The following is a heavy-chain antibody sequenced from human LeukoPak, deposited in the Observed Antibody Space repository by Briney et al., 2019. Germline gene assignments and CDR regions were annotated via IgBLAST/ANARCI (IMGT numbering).Heavy chain of an antibody. Sequence: GASVKVSCKASGGTFSSYTINWVRQAPGQGLEWMGWINPNSGGTNYAQKFQGRVTMTRDTSISTAYMELSRLRSDDTAVYYCARIYGSSGLTQNAFDIWGQGTMVTVSS. CDR1: GGTFSSYT. V-gene: IGHV1-2*02. CDR2: INPNSGGT. J-gene: IGHJ3*02. D-gene: IGHD3-22*01. CDR3: ARIYGSSGLTQNAFDI.